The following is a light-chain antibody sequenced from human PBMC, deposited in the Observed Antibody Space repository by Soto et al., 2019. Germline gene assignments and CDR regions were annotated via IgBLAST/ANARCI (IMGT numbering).Light chain of an antibody. Sequence: EIVMTQSPATLSVSPGERATLSCRASQSVTSNLAWYQQKPGQAPRLLIYVASTRATGIPARFSGSGSGTEFTPTISSLESEDFAVYYCQQYKNWPYTFGQGTKLEIK. V-gene: IGKV3-15*01. CDR2: VAS. CDR1: QSVTSN. CDR3: QQYKNWPYT. J-gene: IGKJ2*01.